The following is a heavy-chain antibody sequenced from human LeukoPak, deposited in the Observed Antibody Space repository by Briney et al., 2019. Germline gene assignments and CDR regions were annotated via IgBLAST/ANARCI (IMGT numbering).Heavy chain of an antibody. CDR3: ANSKGAYYYDSSGYLYYYYGMDV. Sequence: SETLSLTCTVSGGSISSSGYYWSWIRQHPGKGLEWIGYIYYSGSTYYNPSLKSRVTISVDTSKNQFSLKLSSVTAADTAVYYCANSKGAYYYDSSGYLYYYYGMDVWGQGTTVTVSS. V-gene: IGHV4-31*03. CDR1: GGSISSSGYY. J-gene: IGHJ6*02. D-gene: IGHD3-22*01. CDR2: IYYSGST.